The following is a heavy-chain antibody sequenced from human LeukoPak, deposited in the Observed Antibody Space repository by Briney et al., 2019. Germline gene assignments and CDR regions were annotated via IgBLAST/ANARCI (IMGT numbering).Heavy chain of an antibody. J-gene: IGHJ4*02. CDR1: GGSIISSSYY. CDR2: IYYSGNP. V-gene: IGHV4-39*01. D-gene: IGHD3-3*01. Sequence: SEALSLTCTVSGGSIISSSYYWGWIRQPPGRGLEWIGNIYYSGNPYYNPSLKSRVTISVDTSKNQFSLKLSSVTAADTAVYYCARGYDFWSGKIPGDYWGQGTLVTVSS. CDR3: ARGYDFWSGKIPGDY.